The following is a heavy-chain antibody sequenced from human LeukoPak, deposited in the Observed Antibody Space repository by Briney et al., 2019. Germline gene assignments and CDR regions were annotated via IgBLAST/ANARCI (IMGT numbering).Heavy chain of an antibody. J-gene: IGHJ4*02. V-gene: IGHV4-34*01. D-gene: IGHD5-24*01. CDR1: GGSFSGYY. CDR3: ARGRWLQSPFDY. CDR2: TNNSGST. Sequence: PSETLSLTCAVYGGSFSGYYWSWIRQPPGKGLEWIGETNNSGSTNYNPSLKSRVTISVDTSKNQSSLKLSSVTAADTAVYYCARGRWLQSPFDYWGQGTLVTVSS.